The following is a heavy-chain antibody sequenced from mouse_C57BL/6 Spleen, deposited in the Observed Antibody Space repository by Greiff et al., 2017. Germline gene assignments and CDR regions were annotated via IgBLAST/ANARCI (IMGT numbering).Heavy chain of an antibody. V-gene: IGHV3-6*01. Sequence: EVQRVESGPGLVKPSQSLSLTCSVTGYSITSGYYWNWIRQFPGNKLEWMGYISYDGSNNYNPSLKNRISITRDTSKNQFFLKLNSVTTEDTATYYCARAPLREYFDYWGQGTTLTVSS. CDR2: ISYDGSN. D-gene: IGHD1-1*01. J-gene: IGHJ2*01. CDR1: GYSITSGYY. CDR3: ARAPLREYFDY.